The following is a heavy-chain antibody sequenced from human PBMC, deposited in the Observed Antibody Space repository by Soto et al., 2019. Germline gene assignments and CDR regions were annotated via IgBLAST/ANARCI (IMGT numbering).Heavy chain of an antibody. J-gene: IGHJ5*02. Sequence: QVQLVESGGGVVQPGRSLSLSCAASGFTFSNYAIHWVRQAPGKGLEWVSVIWSDGSNKYYTDSVKGRFTISRDNSKNTVHLQIDSLRAEDTAVYYCAREQTGNYPYKWFDPWCQGTLVNVSS. CDR1: GFTFSNYA. V-gene: IGHV3-33*01. CDR2: IWSDGSNK. D-gene: IGHD1-7*01. CDR3: AREQTGNYPYKWFDP.